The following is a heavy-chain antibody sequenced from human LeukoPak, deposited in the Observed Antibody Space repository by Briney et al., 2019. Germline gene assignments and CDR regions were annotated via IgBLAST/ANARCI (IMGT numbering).Heavy chain of an antibody. D-gene: IGHD6-6*01. J-gene: IGHJ6*03. V-gene: IGHV3-21*01. CDR1: GFTCSSYS. Sequence: GGSLRLSCAASGFTCSSYSMNWVRQAPGKGLGWVSSISSSSSYIYYADSVKGRFTISRDNAKNSLYLQMNFLRAEDTAVYYCVGGSSSRYYYMDVWGKGTTVTVSS. CDR2: ISSSSSYI. CDR3: VGGSSSRYYYMDV.